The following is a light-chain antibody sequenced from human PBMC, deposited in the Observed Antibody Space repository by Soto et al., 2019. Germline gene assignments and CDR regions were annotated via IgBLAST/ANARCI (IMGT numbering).Light chain of an antibody. CDR1: QSVSNNY. V-gene: IGKV3-20*01. J-gene: IGKJ1*01. CDR2: GAS. Sequence: ENVLTQSPGTLSLSPGERATLSCRTSQSVSNNYLAWYQQKPGQAPRLLIYGASSRATGIPDRFSGSGSGTDFTLSISRLEPEDFAVYYCQQYSSLWTFGQWTKVDIK. CDR3: QQYSSLWT.